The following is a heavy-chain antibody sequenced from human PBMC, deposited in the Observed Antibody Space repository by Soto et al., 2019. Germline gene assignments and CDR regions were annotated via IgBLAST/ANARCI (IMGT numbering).Heavy chain of an antibody. CDR2: IKSKTDGGTT. D-gene: IGHD6-13*01. V-gene: IGHV3-15*01. CDR1: GFTFSNVW. J-gene: IGHJ4*02. CDR3: ARGSYSTSGLDY. Sequence: GGSLRLSCVVSGFTFSNVWMSWVRQAPGKGLEWVGRIKSKTDGGTTNYAAPVKGRFTISRDDSKNTLYLQMNSLKTEDTAVYYCARGSYSTSGLDYWGQGTLVTVSS.